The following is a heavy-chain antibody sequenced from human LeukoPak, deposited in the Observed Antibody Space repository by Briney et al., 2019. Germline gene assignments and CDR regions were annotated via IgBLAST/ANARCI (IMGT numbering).Heavy chain of an antibody. CDR2: INHSGST. J-gene: IGHJ4*02. V-gene: IGHV4-34*01. CDR1: GGSFSGYY. CDR3: ARGRYWSSRGSGTWFDY. D-gene: IGHD3-10*01. Sequence: SETLSRTCAVYGGSFSGYYWSWIRQPPGKGLEWIGEINHSGSTNYNPSLKSRVTISVDTSKNQFSLKLSSVTAADTAVYYCARGRYWSSRGSGTWFDYWGQGTLVTVSS.